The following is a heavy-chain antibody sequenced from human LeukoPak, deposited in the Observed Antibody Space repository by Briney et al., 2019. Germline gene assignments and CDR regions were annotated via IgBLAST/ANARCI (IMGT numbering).Heavy chain of an antibody. D-gene: IGHD3-10*01. V-gene: IGHV3-21*01. J-gene: IGHJ4*02. CDR1: GFTLSSYS. CDR2: ISTSSSYI. CDR3: ARVPPPLMVRGFINFDY. Sequence: GGSLRPSCAASGFTLSSYSMNWVRQAPGKGLEWVSSISTSSSYIYYADSVKGRFTISRNNAKNSLYLQMNSLRAEDTAVYYCARVPPPLMVRGFINFDYWGQGTLVTVSS.